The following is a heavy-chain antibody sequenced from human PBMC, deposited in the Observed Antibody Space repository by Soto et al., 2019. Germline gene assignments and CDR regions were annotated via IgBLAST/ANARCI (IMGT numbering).Heavy chain of an antibody. J-gene: IGHJ4*02. D-gene: IGHD5-18*01. Sequence: SETLSLTCTVSGGSISSGGYYWSWIRQHPGKGPEWIGYIYYSGSTYYNPSLKSRVTISVETSKNQFSLKLSAVTAADTAVYYCARDRDTAINTHYFDYWGQGTLVTVSS. V-gene: IGHV4-31*03. CDR3: ARDRDTAINTHYFDY. CDR2: IYYSGST. CDR1: GGSISSGGYY.